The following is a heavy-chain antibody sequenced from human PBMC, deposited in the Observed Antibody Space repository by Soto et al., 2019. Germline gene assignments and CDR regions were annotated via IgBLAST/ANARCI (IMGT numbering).Heavy chain of an antibody. D-gene: IGHD2-15*01. J-gene: IGHJ6*02. CDR3: AKTLGSYCSGGSCYSYYYGMDV. Sequence: GGSLRLSCAASGFTFDDYAMHWVRQAPGKGLEWVSGISWNSGSIGYADSVKGRFTISRDNAKNSLYLQMNSLRAEDTALYYCAKTLGSYCSGGSCYSYYYGMDVWGQGTTVTVSS. CDR2: ISWNSGSI. CDR1: GFTFDDYA. V-gene: IGHV3-9*01.